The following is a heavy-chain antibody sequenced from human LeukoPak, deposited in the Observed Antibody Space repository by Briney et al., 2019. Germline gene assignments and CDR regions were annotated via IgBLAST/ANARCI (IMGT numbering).Heavy chain of an antibody. J-gene: IGHJ6*02. CDR2: IKEDGSAK. CDR3: ARSTPYYYYGLDV. Sequence: GSLRLSCAASGFTFSNSWMSWVRQAPGKGLEWVANIKEDGSAKNFVDAVKGRFTISRDNSKNTLYLQMNSLRAEDTAVYYCARSTPYYYYGLDVWGQGTTVTVSS. CDR1: GFTFSNSW. V-gene: IGHV3-7*01. D-gene: IGHD2-15*01.